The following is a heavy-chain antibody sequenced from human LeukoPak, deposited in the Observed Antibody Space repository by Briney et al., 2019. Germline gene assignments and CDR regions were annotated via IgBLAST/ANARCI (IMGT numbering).Heavy chain of an antibody. V-gene: IGHV1-8*01. D-gene: IGHD6-19*01. CDR1: GYTFTSYD. CDR2: MNPNSGNT. CDR3: ARSGYGGWYGGSDWFDP. J-gene: IGHJ5*02. Sequence: ASVKVSCKASGYTFTSYDINWVRQATGQGLEWMGWMNPNSGNTGYAQKFQGRVTMTRNTSISTAYMELSSLRSEDTAVYYCARSGYGGWYGGSDWFDPWGQGTLVTVSS.